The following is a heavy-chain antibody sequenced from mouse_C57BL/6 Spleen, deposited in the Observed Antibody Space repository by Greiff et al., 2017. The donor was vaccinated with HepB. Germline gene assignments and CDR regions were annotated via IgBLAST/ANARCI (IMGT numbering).Heavy chain of an antibody. CDR1: GYTFTSYW. V-gene: IGHV1-64*01. CDR3: ARGGYDYGPLFAY. CDR2: IHPNSGST. Sequence: QVQLKQPGAELVKPGASVKLSCKASGYTFTSYWMHWVKQRPGQGLEWIGMIHPNSGSTNYNEKFKSKATLTVDKSSSTAYMQLSSLTSEDSAVYYCARGGYDYGPLFAYWGQGTLVTVSA. D-gene: IGHD2-4*01. J-gene: IGHJ3*01.